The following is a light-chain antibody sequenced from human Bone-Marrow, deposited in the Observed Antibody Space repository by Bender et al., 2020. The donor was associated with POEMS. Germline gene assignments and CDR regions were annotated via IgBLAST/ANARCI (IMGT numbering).Light chain of an antibody. V-gene: IGLV2-23*02. J-gene: IGLJ1*01. CDR2: DVT. CDR3: CSYAGSRPLV. Sequence: QTALTQPASVSGSPGQSITISCIGASSDIGYSDHISWYQQRPTKAPQLVIYDVTLRPSGISDRFSGSKSGNTASLTISGLQAEDEADYYCCSYAGSRPLVFGTGTKVTVL. CDR1: SSDIGYSDH.